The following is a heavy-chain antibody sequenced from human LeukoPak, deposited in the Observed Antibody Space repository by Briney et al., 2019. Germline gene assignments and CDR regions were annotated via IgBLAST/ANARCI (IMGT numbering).Heavy chain of an antibody. D-gene: IGHD5-18*01. V-gene: IGHV3-48*04. CDR1: GFTFSSYS. CDR3: ARDLSGYSYGFDY. Sequence: GGSLRLSCAASGFTFSSYSMNWVRQAPGKGLEWVSYISSSSSTIYYADSVKGRFTISRDNAKNSLYLQMNSLRAEDTAVYYCARDLSGYSYGFDYWGQGTLVTVSS. J-gene: IGHJ4*02. CDR2: ISSSSSTI.